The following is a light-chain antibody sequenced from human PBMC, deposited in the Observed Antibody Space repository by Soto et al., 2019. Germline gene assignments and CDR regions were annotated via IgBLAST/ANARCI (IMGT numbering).Light chain of an antibody. Sequence: QLTQSPSSLSASVGARVTITCRASQGISSYLAWSKQKPGKAPKLLIYAASTLQSGVQSRFSGSGSGTDFTLTISSLQPDDFATYDCQQYNSYWTFGQGTKVDIK. CDR2: AAS. CDR3: QQYNSYWT. CDR1: QGISSY. J-gene: IGKJ1*01. V-gene: IGKV1-9*01.